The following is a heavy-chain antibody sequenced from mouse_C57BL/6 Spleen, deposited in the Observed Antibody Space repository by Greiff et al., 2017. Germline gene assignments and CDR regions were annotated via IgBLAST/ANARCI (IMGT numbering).Heavy chain of an antibody. D-gene: IGHD2-3*01. CDR1: GFTFTDYY. V-gene: IGHV7-3*01. Sequence: EVKLVESGGGLVQPGGSLSLSCAASGFTFTDYYMSWVRQPPGKALEWLGFIRNKANGYTTEYSASVKGRFPISRDNSQSILYLQMNALRAEDSATYYCARSPLDGYYDFDYWGQGTTLTVSS. CDR2: IRNKANGYTT. CDR3: ARSPLDGYYDFDY. J-gene: IGHJ2*01.